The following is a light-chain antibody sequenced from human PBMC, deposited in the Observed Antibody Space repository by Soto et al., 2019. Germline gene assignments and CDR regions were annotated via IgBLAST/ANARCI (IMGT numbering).Light chain of an antibody. J-gene: IGKJ1*01. V-gene: IGKV3-11*01. CDR3: QQYGSSLWT. CDR1: QSVSSY. Sequence: IVLTQSPATLSLSPWERATLSCRASQSVSSYLAWYQQKPGQAPRLLIYDASNRATGIPARFSGSGSGTDFTLTISSLEPEDFAVYYCQQYGSSLWTFGQGTKVDIK. CDR2: DAS.